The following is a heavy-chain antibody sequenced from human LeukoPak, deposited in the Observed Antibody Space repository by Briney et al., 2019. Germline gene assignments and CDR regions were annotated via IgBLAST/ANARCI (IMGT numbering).Heavy chain of an antibody. Sequence: SETLSLTCTVSRGSISSYYWSWIRQPPGKGLEWIGNIYHSGSTYYNPSLKSRVTISVDTSKNQFSLKLSSVTAADTAVYYCARQGSSTSSYYYMDVWGKGTTVTVSS. J-gene: IGHJ6*03. D-gene: IGHD2-2*01. CDR1: RGSISSYY. CDR3: ARQGSSTSSYYYMDV. V-gene: IGHV4-59*08. CDR2: IYHSGST.